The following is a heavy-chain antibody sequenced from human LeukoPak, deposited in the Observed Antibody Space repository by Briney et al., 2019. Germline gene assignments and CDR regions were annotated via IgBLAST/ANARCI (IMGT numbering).Heavy chain of an antibody. CDR3: AKALGGYDC. CDR2: ISGSGGST. V-gene: IGHV3-23*01. CDR1: GFTFSSYA. J-gene: IGHJ4*02. D-gene: IGHD5-12*01. Sequence: GGSLRLSCAASGFTFSSYAMSWVRQAPGEGVEGVSGISGSGGSTYYANSVKGRFTISRDSSKNTLYLQINSLRAEDTAVYYCAKALGGYDCWGQGTLVTVSS.